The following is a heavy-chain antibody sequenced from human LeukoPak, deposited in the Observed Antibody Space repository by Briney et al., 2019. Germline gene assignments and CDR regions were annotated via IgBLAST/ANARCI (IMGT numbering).Heavy chain of an antibody. D-gene: IGHD3-3*01. CDR3: ARLNDFWSGHYALDY. J-gene: IGHJ4*02. V-gene: IGHV4-59*08. Sequence: PSETLSLTCAVSGASISSNYWSWIRQPPGQGMEWIGYISYGGSTNYSPSLKSRITMSIDTSKNQFSLRLTSVTAADTAVFYCARLNDFWSGHYALDYWGQGTLVTVSS. CDR2: ISYGGST. CDR1: GASISSNY.